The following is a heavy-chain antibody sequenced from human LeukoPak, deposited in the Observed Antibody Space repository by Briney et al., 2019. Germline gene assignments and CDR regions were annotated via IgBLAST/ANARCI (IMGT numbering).Heavy chain of an antibody. CDR1: GFIFSDYY. CDR2: ISSSSSYT. Sequence: GGSLRLSCAASGFIFSDYYMSWIRQAPGEGLEWVSYISSSSSYTNYADSVKGRFTISRDNAKNSLYLQMNSLRAEDTAVYYCARVYAPSGYGAYYFDFWGQGTLVTVSS. J-gene: IGHJ4*02. D-gene: IGHD5-12*01. V-gene: IGHV3-11*06. CDR3: ARVYAPSGYGAYYFDF.